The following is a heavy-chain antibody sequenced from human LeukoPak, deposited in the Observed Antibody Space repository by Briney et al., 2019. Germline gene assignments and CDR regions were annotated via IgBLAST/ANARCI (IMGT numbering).Heavy chain of an antibody. D-gene: IGHD5-24*01. CDR1: GFTFSSYW. Sequence: GGSLRLSCAPSGFTFSSYWMGCVRQAPGKGLEWVANIKQNGSEKYYVDSVKGRFTISRDNAKNSLYLQMNSLRADDTAVYYCAREADGYNFDYWGQGTLVTVSS. CDR3: AREADGYNFDY. J-gene: IGHJ4*02. CDR2: IKQNGSEK. V-gene: IGHV3-7*05.